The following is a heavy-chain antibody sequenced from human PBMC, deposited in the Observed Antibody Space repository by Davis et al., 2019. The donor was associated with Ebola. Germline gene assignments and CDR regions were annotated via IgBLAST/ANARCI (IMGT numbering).Heavy chain of an antibody. J-gene: IGHJ6*02. V-gene: IGHV3-33*01. Sequence: GESLKISCAASGFTFSSYGMHWVRQAPGKGLEWVAVIWYDGSNKYYADSVKGRFTISRDNSKNTLYLQMNSLRAEDTAVYYCARDRIVVVPAHYYGMDVWGQGTTVTVSS. CDR2: IWYDGSNK. CDR1: GFTFSSYG. D-gene: IGHD2-2*01. CDR3: ARDRIVVVPAHYYGMDV.